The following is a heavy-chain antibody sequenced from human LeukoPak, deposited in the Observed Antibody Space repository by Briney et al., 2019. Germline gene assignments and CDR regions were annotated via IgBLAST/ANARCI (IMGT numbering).Heavy chain of an antibody. CDR3: ARLTAMVTQLDY. Sequence: SETLSLTCTVSVGPISSSSYYWGWIRQPPGKGLEWIGSIYYSGSTYYNPSLKSRVTISVDTSKNQLSLKLSSVTVSDTAVYYCARLTAMVTQLDYWGQGTLVTVSS. V-gene: IGHV4-39*01. J-gene: IGHJ4*02. CDR2: IYYSGST. CDR1: VGPISSSSYY. D-gene: IGHD5-18*01.